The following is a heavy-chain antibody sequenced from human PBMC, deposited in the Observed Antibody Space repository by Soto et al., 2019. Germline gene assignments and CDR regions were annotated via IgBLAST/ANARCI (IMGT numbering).Heavy chain of an antibody. V-gene: IGHV3-74*01. D-gene: IGHD3-16*01. CDR2: INSDESNT. J-gene: IGHJ5*02. CDR1: GFSISSYW. CDR3: VRSKAKFGKNWFDP. Sequence: GGSLRLSCAASGFSISSYWMHWVRQAPGKGLVWVSRINSDESNTDYADSVKGRFTISRDNVKNTLYLQMNSLRAEDTALYYCVRSKAKFGKNWFDPWGQGTLVTVSS.